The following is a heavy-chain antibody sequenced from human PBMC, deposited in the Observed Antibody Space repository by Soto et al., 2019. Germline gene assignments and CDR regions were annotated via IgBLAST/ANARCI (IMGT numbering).Heavy chain of an antibody. CDR2: IKSKATGGTT. CDR3: SAWSSF. V-gene: IGHV3-15*07. Sequence: GGSLRLSCAASGYTFSNAWTSWVRQAPGKGLEWVGHIKSKATGGTTDYAAPVKGRFVISRDDSKNTLYLQMNSLKTDDTAVYYCSAWSSFWGQGALVTVSS. J-gene: IGHJ4*02. CDR1: GYTFSNAW. D-gene: IGHD2-8*02.